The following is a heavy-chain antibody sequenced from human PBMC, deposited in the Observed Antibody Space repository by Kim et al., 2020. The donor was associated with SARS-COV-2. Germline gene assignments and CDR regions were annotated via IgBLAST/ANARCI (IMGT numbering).Heavy chain of an antibody. CDR3: ARHGLKGGVWFDP. D-gene: IGHD3-16*01. V-gene: IGHV4-59*08. CDR2: IYYSGST. Sequence: SETLSLTCTVSGGSISSYYWSWIRQPPGKGLEWIGYIYYSGSTNYNPSLKSRVTISVDTSKNQFSLKLSSVTAADTAVYYCARHGLKGGVWFDPWGQGTLVTVSS. J-gene: IGHJ5*02. CDR1: GGSISSYY.